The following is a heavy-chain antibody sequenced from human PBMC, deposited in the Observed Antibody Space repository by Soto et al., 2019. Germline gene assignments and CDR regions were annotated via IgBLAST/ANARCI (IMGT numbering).Heavy chain of an antibody. CDR2: ISYDGSNK. D-gene: IGHD5-18*01. CDR1: GFTFSSYG. Sequence: QVQLVEAGGGVVQPGRSLRLSCAASGFTFSSYGMHWVRQAPGKGLEWVAVISYDGSNKYYADSVKGRFTISRDNSKNTLYLQMNSLRAEDTAVYYCAKDQGYSYGYNDYWGQVTLVTVSS. V-gene: IGHV3-30*18. J-gene: IGHJ4*02. CDR3: AKDQGYSYGYNDY.